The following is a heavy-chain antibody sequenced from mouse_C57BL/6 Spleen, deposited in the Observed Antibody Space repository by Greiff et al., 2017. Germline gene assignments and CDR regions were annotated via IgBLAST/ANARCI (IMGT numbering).Heavy chain of an antibody. CDR3: ARGGYGSNFDV. V-gene: IGHV5-16*01. Sequence: EVQRVESEGGLVQPGSSMKLSCTASGFTFSDYYMAWVRQVPEKGLEWVANINYDGSSTYYLDSLKSRFIISRDNAKNILYLQMSSLKSEDTATYYCARGGYGSNFDVWGTGTTVTVSS. CDR1: GFTFSDYY. D-gene: IGHD1-1*01. J-gene: IGHJ1*03. CDR2: INYDGSST.